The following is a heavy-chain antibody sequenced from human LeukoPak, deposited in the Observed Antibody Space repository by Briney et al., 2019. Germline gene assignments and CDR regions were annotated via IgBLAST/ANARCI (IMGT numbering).Heavy chain of an antibody. Sequence: SVKVSCKASGGTFSSYAISWVRQAPGQGLEWMGGIIPIFGTANYAQKFQGRVTITTDESTGTAFMELSSLRSEDTAVYYCARVGGDYVNNGMDVWGQGTTVTVSS. V-gene: IGHV1-69*05. CDR3: ARVGGDYVNNGMDV. D-gene: IGHD4-17*01. CDR1: GGTFSSYA. J-gene: IGHJ6*02. CDR2: IIPIFGTA.